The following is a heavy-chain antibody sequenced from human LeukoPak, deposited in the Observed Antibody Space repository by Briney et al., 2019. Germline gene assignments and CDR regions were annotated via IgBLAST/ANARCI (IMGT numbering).Heavy chain of an antibody. Sequence: SVKVSCKASGGTFSSYAISWVRQAPGQGLEWMGGIIPIFGTANYAQKFQGRVTITADESTSTAYMELSSLRSEDTAVYYCARDASTTYYYGSGGTFDYWGQGTLVTVSS. CDR3: ARDASTTYYYGSGGTFDY. J-gene: IGHJ4*02. CDR1: GGTFSSYA. CDR2: IIPIFGTA. V-gene: IGHV1-69*13. D-gene: IGHD3-10*01.